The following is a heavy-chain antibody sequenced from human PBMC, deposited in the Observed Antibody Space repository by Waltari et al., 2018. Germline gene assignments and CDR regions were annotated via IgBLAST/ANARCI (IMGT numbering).Heavy chain of an antibody. CDR2: ISWNSGSI. J-gene: IGHJ5*02. Sequence: EVQLVESGGGLVQPGRSLRLSCAASGFTFDDYAMHWVRQAPGKGLEWVSGISWNSGSIGYVDAVRGRFTISRDNAKNSVYLQMNSLRDEDTAVYYCARGGASWGQGTLVTVSS. D-gene: IGHD1-26*01. V-gene: IGHV3-9*01. CDR3: ARGGAS. CDR1: GFTFDDYA.